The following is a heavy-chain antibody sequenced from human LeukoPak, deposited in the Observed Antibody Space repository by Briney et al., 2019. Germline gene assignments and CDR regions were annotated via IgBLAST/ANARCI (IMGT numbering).Heavy chain of an antibody. Sequence: PGGSLRLSCAASGFTFSSYSMNWVRQAPGKGLEWVSGIGGSSIGHSTHYADSVKGRFTISRDNSKNMVYLQMDSLRAEDTALYYCARDSGWLRYHDWGQGALVTVSS. CDR3: ARDSGWLRYHD. V-gene: IGHV3-23*01. CDR2: IGGSSIGHST. J-gene: IGHJ4*02. CDR1: GFTFSSYS. D-gene: IGHD5-12*01.